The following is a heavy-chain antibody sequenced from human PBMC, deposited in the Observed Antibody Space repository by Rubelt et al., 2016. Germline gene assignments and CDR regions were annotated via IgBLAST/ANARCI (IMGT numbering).Heavy chain of an antibody. CDR3: ARVPVVYDYYYGMDV. Sequence: QVQLVQSGSELKKPGASVKVSCKASGYTFTSYGISWVRQAPGQGLEWMGWISAYNGNTNYALWFQGRVTMTTDTSTSTAYMELRSLRSDDTAVYYCARVPVVYDYYYGMDVWGQGTTVTVSS. D-gene: IGHD2-8*02. V-gene: IGHV1-18*01. CDR2: ISAYNGNT. CDR1: GYTFTSYG. J-gene: IGHJ6*02.